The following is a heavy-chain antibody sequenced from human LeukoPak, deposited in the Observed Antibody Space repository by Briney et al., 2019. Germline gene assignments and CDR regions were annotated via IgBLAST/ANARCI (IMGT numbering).Heavy chain of an antibody. V-gene: IGHV4-39*07. CDR3: ARDDRRTYYYDSSGGIGFDY. CDR1: GGSISSSIYY. J-gene: IGHJ4*02. CDR2: IYYSGST. D-gene: IGHD3-22*01. Sequence: PSETLSLTCTVSGGSISSSIYYWGWTRQPPGQGLEWIGCIYYSGSTYYNPSLKSRVTISVDTSKNQFSLKLSSVTAADTAVYYCARDDRRTYYYDSSGGIGFDYWGQGTLVTVSS.